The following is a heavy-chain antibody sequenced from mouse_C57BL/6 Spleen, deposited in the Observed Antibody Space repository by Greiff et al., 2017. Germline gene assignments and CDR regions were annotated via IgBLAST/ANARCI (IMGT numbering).Heavy chain of an antibody. CDR2: IYPGSGNT. J-gene: IGHJ2*01. CDR1: GYSFTSYY. Sequence: LVESGPELVKPGASVKISCKASGYSFTSYYIHWVQQRPGQGLEWIGWIYPGSGNTKYNEKFKGKATLTADTSSSTAYMQLSSLTSEDSAVYYCAWNWIDYWGQGTTLTVSS. V-gene: IGHV1-66*01. CDR3: AWNWIDY. D-gene: IGHD4-1*01.